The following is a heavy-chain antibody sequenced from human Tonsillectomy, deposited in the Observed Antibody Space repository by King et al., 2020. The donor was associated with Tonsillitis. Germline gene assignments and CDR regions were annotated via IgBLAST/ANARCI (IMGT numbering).Heavy chain of an antibody. V-gene: IGHV4-59*01. CDR1: DGSISSYY. D-gene: IGHD6-19*01. CDR2: IYYTGST. CDR3: ARVPPVAGNKYYFDY. Sequence: QLQESGPGLVKPSETLSLTCTVSDGSISSYYWSWIRRPPGKGLEWIGYIYYTGSTNYNPSLKSRVTISVDTSKNQISLNLTSVTAADTAVYYCARVPPVAGNKYYFDYWGQGTLGTVSS. J-gene: IGHJ4*02.